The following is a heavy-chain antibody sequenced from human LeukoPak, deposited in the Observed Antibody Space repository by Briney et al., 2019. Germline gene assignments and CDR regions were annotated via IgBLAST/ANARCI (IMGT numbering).Heavy chain of an antibody. CDR2: IYYSGST. J-gene: IGHJ5*02. CDR1: GGSISSYY. D-gene: IGHD3-22*01. V-gene: IGHV4-59*08. CDR3: ARRKSDSSGYYYVWFDP. Sequence: SETLSLTCTVSGGSISSYYWSWIRQPPGKGLEWIGYIYYSGSTNYNPSLKSRVTISVDTSKNQFSLKLSSVTAADTAVYYCARRKSDSSGYYYVWFDPWGQGTLVTVSS.